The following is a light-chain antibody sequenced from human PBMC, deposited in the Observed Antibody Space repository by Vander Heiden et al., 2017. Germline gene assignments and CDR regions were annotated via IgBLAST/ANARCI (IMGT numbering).Light chain of an antibody. J-gene: IGLJ2*01. CDR3: ASWDDSLNGVV. CDR2: INN. CDR1: SSNGGNNT. V-gene: IGLV1-44*01. Sequence: QSVLPQPPGASGTPGPMLTISCSGSSSNGGNNTVTWYQQPPGTAPKLLIYINNHRPSGVPDRFSCSKSGTSASLTISGLQAEEEADYYCASWDDSLNGVVFGGGTKLTVL.